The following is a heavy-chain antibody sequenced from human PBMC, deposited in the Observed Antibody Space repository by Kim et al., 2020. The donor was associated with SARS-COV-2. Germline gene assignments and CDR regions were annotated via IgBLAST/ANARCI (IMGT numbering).Heavy chain of an antibody. CDR2: ISSDGSTT. CDR3: IRVGRDSSGSYPDN. D-gene: IGHD3-22*01. CDR1: GFTLSSNW. V-gene: IGHV3-74*01. J-gene: IGHJ4*02. Sequence: GGSLRLSCAVSGFTLSSNWIHWVRQAPGKGLMWVSRISSDGSTTTYADSVKGRFTISRDTAKNTLYLQMNNLRVEDTAVYYCIRVGRDSSGSYPDNWGQGTLVTVSS.